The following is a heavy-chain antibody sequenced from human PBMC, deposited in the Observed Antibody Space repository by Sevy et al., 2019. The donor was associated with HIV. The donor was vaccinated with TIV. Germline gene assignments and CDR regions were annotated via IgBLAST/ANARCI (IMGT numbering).Heavy chain of an antibody. CDR2: IKSNADGGTI. J-gene: IGHJ6*02. D-gene: IGHD2-8*02. V-gene: IGHV3-15*01. CDR1: GFTFSYAW. CDR3: TTDPIIVLLVTDGMDV. Sequence: GGSLRLSCEASGFTFSYAWMNWVRQAPGKGLEWVGRIKSNADGGTIDYAAPVKGRFTISRKESKNTLYLKKNSLKIEDTVVYYCTTDPIIVLLVTDGMDVWGQGTTVTVSS.